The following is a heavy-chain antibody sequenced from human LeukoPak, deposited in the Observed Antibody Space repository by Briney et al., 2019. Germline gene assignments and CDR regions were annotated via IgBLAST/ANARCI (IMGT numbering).Heavy chain of an antibody. D-gene: IGHD6-13*01. Sequence: GGSLRLSCAASGFTFSHYAMNWVRQAPGKGLEWVSYISGSSGIIDYADSVKGRFTISRDDAKNSLYLQMNSLRAEDTAVYYCARQGIAAAGMVDYWGQGTLVTVSS. J-gene: IGHJ4*02. CDR2: ISGSSGII. V-gene: IGHV3-21*05. CDR3: ARQGIAAAGMVDY. CDR1: GFTFSHYA.